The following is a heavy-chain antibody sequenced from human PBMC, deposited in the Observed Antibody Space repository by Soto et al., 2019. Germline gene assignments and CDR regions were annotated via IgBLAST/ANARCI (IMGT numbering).Heavy chain of an antibody. CDR1: GFTFSSYW. CDR3: ARGDGDHDDGNGYLGRH. D-gene: IGHD5-18*01. Sequence: EVQLVESGGGLVQPGESLTLSCAASGFTFSSYWMHWVRQAPGKGLVWVSRIKSDGSGTYYADSVKGRLTISRDNARNTLCLEMKSLRVEDTAVYFCARGDGDHDDGNGYLGRHWGQGTLVTVSS. V-gene: IGHV3-74*01. J-gene: IGHJ4*02. CDR2: IKSDGSGT.